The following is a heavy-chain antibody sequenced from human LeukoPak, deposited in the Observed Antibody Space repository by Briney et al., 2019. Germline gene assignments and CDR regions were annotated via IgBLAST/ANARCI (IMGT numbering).Heavy chain of an antibody. CDR2: IWYDGTNK. J-gene: IGHJ6*02. Sequence: GGSLRLSCAASGFTFSSYAMHWVRQAPGKGLEWVAIIWYDGTNKYYADSVKGRFTISRDNSKNTLYLQMNSLRAEDTAVYYCARGRVRGVVHGYYYGMDVWGQGTTVTVSS. V-gene: IGHV3-33*08. D-gene: IGHD3-10*01. CDR3: ARGRVRGVVHGYYYGMDV. CDR1: GFTFSSYA.